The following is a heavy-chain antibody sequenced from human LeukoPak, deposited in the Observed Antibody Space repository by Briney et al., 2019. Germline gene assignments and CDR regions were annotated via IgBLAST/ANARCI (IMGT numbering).Heavy chain of an antibody. Sequence: ASVKVSCKASGYTFTDYYMHWVRQAPGQGLEWMGGIIPIFGTANYAQKFQGRVTITADESTSTAYMELSSLRSEDTAVYYCARVSKYYCDSSGYLGAFDIWGQGTMVTVSS. V-gene: IGHV1-69*13. CDR2: IIPIFGTA. D-gene: IGHD3-22*01. J-gene: IGHJ3*02. CDR1: GYTFTDYY. CDR3: ARVSKYYCDSSGYLGAFDI.